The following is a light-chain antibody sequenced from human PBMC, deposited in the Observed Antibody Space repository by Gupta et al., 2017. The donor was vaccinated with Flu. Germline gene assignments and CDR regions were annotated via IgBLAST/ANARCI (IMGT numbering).Light chain of an antibody. J-gene: IGKJ1*01. CDR1: QGIRDD. CDR2: AAS. V-gene: IGKV1-6*01. Sequence: AIQMTQSPSSLSASVGDRVTITCRASQGIRDDLSWYQQKPGKPPKLLIYAASSLQSGVPARFSGNGSGTEFTLTISSLQPEDFATFYCRQYYDYPWTFGQGTKVEIK. CDR3: RQYYDYPWT.